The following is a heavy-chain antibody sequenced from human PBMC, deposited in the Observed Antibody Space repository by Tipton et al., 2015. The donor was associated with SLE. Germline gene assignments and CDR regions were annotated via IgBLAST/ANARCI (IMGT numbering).Heavy chain of an antibody. CDR1: GGSLSSSSYY. J-gene: IGHJ4*02. Sequence: TLSLTCTVSGGSLSSSSYYWGWIRQPPGKGLEWIGSIYYSGSTYYNPSLKSRVTISVDTSKNQFSLKPSSVTAADTAVYYCAVHTYDFWSGYYKPFDYWGQGTLVTVSS. V-gene: IGHV4-39*01. D-gene: IGHD3-3*01. CDR2: IYYSGST. CDR3: AVHTYDFWSGYYKPFDY.